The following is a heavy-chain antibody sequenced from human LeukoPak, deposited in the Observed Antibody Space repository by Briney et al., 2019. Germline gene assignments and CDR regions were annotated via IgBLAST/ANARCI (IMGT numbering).Heavy chain of an antibody. CDR3: ARESPVDSGAVAGYWYFDL. J-gene: IGHJ2*01. D-gene: IGHD6-19*01. Sequence: GGSLRLSCAASGFTFSSYWMSWVRQAPGKGLEWVANIKQDGSEKYYVDSVKGRFTISRDNAKNSLYLQMNSLRAEDTAVYYCARESPVDSGAVAGYWYFDLWGRGTLVTVSS. CDR2: IKQDGSEK. CDR1: GFTFSSYW. V-gene: IGHV3-7*05.